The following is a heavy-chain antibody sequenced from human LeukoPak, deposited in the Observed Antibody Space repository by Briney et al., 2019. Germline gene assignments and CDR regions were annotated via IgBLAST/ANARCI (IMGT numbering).Heavy chain of an antibody. CDR2: IYYSGST. CDR3: ARGVYSYGYSWYFDL. Sequence: SETLSLTCTVAGGSISSGGYYWSWTRQPPGKGLEWIGYIYYSGSTNYNPSLKSRVTISVDTSKNQFSLKLSSVTAADTAVYYCARGVYSYGYSWYFDLWGRGTLVTVSS. V-gene: IGHV4-61*08. D-gene: IGHD5-18*01. CDR1: GGSISSGGYY. J-gene: IGHJ2*01.